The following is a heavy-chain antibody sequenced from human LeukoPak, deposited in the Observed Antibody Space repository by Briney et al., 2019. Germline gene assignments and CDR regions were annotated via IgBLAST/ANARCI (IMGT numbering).Heavy chain of an antibody. J-gene: IGHJ5*02. CDR3: ARGGEDTIEQDLMWLDP. CDR2: INESGNT. CDR1: GGSFSGWY. Sequence: SETLSLTCAVYGGSFSGWYWSWIRQPPGKGLEWIGEINESGNTNYNPSLKSRVTIPIDTSKIQFSLKLSSVTAADTAVYYCARGGEDTIEQDLMWLDPWGQGTLVTVSS. D-gene: IGHD3-9*01. V-gene: IGHV4-34*01.